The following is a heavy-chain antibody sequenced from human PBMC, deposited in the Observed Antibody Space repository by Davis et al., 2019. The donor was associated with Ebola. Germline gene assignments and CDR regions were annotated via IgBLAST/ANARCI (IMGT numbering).Heavy chain of an antibody. CDR3: AREAALTLGAFDY. D-gene: IGHD7-27*01. V-gene: IGHV1-18*01. Sequence: ASVKVSCKASGYTFTSYGISWVRQAPGQGLEWMGWISAYNGNTNYAQKFQGRVTITRDTSASTAYMELSSLRSEDTAVYYCAREAALTLGAFDYWGQGTLVTVSS. CDR1: GYTFTSYG. J-gene: IGHJ4*02. CDR2: ISAYNGNT.